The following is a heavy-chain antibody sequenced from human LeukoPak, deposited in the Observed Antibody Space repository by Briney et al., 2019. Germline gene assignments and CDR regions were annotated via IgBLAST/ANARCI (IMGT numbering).Heavy chain of an antibody. CDR2: IYYSGST. J-gene: IGHJ5*02. CDR3: ARVRLGNYDYVWGSYRYNWFDP. CDR1: GGSISSYH. V-gene: IGHV4-59*01. Sequence: PSETLSLTCTVSGGSISSYHWSWIRQPPGKGLEWIGYIYYSGSTNYNPSLKSRVTISVDTSKNQFSLKLSSVTAADTAVYYCARVRLGNYDYVWGSYRYNWFDPWGQGALVTVSS. D-gene: IGHD3-16*02.